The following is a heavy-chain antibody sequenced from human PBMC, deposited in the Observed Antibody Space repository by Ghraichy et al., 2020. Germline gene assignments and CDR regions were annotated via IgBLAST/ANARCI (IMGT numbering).Heavy chain of an antibody. Sequence: SETLSLTCAVSGGSISSGDYCWSWIRQPPGKGLEGIGSIHQSGSNYFNPSLESRVTISIDKPKNQLSLKLSSVTAADAAVYSCARIANWFDPCGQGTLVTVSS. CDR2: IHQSGSN. J-gene: IGHJ5*02. CDR1: GGSISSGDYC. CDR3: ARIANWFDP. V-gene: IGHV4-30-2*01.